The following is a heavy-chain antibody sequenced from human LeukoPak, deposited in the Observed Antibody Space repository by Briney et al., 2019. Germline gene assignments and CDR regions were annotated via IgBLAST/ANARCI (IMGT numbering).Heavy chain of an antibody. CDR2: IYHSGST. Sequence: TSETLSLTCTVSGGSISSSSYQWGWVRQPPGKGLEWIGSIYHSGSTYYNPSLKSRVTISVDTSKNQFSLNLSSVTAADTAVYYCASRKLGNDYWGQGTLVTVSS. CDR1: GGSISSSSYQ. CDR3: ASRKLGNDY. D-gene: IGHD7-27*01. J-gene: IGHJ4*02. V-gene: IGHV4-39*07.